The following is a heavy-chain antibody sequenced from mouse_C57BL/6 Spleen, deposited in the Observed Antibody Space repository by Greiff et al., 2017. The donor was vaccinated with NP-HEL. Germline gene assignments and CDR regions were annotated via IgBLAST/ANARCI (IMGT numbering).Heavy chain of an antibody. CDR1: GFTFSSYA. CDR2: ISDGGSYT. J-gene: IGHJ1*03. D-gene: IGHD4-1*01. CDR3: ARVGFRWYFDD. V-gene: IGHV5-4*01. Sequence: DVQLVESGGGLVKPGGSLKLSCAASGFTFSSYAMSWVRQTPEKSLEWVATISDGGSYTYYPDNVKGRFTISRDNAKNNLYLQMSNLKSEDTAMYYCARVGFRWYFDDWGTGTTVTVSS.